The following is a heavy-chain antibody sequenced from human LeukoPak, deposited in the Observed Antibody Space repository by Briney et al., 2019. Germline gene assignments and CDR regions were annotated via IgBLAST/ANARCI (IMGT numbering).Heavy chain of an antibody. CDR1: GFTFTSYA. J-gene: IGHJ4*02. CDR2: ISNSGSST. V-gene: IGHV3-23*05. D-gene: IGHD3-10*01. CDR3: AKEYYYGSGSYFWDY. Sequence: GGSLRLSCAASGFTFTSYAMTWVRQAPGKGLEWVSGISNSGSSTYYADSVKGRFTISRDNSKNTLYLQMNSLRAEDTAVYYCAKEYYYGSGSYFWDYWGQGTLVTVSS.